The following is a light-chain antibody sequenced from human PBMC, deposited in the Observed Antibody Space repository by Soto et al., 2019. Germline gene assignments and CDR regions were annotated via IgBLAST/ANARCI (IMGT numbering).Light chain of an antibody. Sequence: IVLTQSPATLSLSPGERATLSCRAIQSISTYLAWYQQQPGQAPRLLISDASDRAPGIPARFSGSGSGTDFTLTISSLEPEDFAVYYCQQRSNWPPSITFGQGTRLEIK. V-gene: IGKV3-11*01. CDR1: QSISTY. CDR2: DAS. CDR3: QQRSNWPPSIT. J-gene: IGKJ5*01.